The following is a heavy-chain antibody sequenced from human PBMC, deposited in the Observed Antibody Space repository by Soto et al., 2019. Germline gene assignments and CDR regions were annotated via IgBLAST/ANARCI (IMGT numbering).Heavy chain of an antibody. V-gene: IGHV4-59*08. J-gene: IGHJ4*02. CDR1: GGSISSYY. Sequence: QVQLQESGPGLVKPSETLSLTCTVSGGSISSYYWSWIRQPPGKGLEWIGDIYYSGSTNHNPSLKSQVTTTVDTSKNPFSLKLSSVTAADTAVYYCARRYGYSFDYWGQGTLVTVSS. CDR3: ARRYGYSFDY. CDR2: IYYSGST. D-gene: IGHD1-1*01.